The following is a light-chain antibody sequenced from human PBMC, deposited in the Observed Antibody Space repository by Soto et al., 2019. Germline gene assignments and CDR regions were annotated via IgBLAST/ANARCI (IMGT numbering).Light chain of an antibody. J-gene: IGKJ1*01. V-gene: IGKV1-5*03. CDR1: QSISSW. CDR2: KAS. CDR3: QQGWT. Sequence: DIQMTQSPSTLSASVGDRVTITCRASQSISSWLAWYQQKPGKAPKLLIYKASSLESGVPSRFSGSGSGTEFTLTISSLQPDDFATYYCQQGWTFSQGTKVEIK.